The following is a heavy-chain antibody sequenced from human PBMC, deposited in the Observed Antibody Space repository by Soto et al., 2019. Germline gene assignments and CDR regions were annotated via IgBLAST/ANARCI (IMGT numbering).Heavy chain of an antibody. Sequence: GGSQRLSCAASGFTFSSYGMSWVRQAPGKGLEWVANIKQDGSEKYYADSVKGRFTISRDNSKSTLYLQMNSLRAEDTALYYCAKGRSYYYYYGVDVWGQGTTVTVSS. V-gene: IGHV3-7*03. CDR2: IKQDGSEK. J-gene: IGHJ6*02. CDR3: AKGRSYYYYYGVDV. CDR1: GFTFSSYG.